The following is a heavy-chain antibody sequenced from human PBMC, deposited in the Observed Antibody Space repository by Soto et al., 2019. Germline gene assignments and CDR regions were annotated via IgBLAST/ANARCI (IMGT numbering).Heavy chain of an antibody. J-gene: IGHJ5*02. CDR1: GGSFSGFY. V-gene: IGHV4-34*01. D-gene: IGHD3-22*01. CDR2: IDHSGGT. Sequence: QVQLQQWGTGLLKPSETLSLTCAVYGGSFSGFYWSWIRQPPGKGLEWIGEIDHSGGTNYNPSLKSRVTISVDTSKNQFSLQLSSVTAADTAVYYCARGLIDIIIVPTATRFDPLGQGTLVTVSS. CDR3: ARGLIDIIIVPTATRFDP.